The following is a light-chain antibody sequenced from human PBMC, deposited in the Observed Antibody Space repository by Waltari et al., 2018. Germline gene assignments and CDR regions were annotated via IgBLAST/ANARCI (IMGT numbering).Light chain of an antibody. CDR1: CSDVGSYTL. CDR3: CSCAGNRV. Sequence: QSALTQPASVSGSPGQSITISCTGTCSDVGSYTLVSWYQHHPGKAPRLIIYEGYKRPSGVSNRFSGSKSGNTASLTIAGLQAEDEADYYGCSCAGNRVFGGGTKLTVL. J-gene: IGLJ3*02. V-gene: IGLV2-23*01. CDR2: EGY.